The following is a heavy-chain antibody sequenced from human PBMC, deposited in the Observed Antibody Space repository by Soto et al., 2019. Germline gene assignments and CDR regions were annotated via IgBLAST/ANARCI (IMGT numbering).Heavy chain of an antibody. D-gene: IGHD6-19*01. J-gene: IGHJ6*02. CDR1: GGSISSAGYY. V-gene: IGHV4-31*03. CDR2: IYYSGST. Sequence: PSETLSLTCTVSGGSISSAGYYWSWIRQHPGKGLEWIGYIYYSGSTYYNPSLKSRVTISVDTSKNQFSLKLSSVTAADTAVYYGARDFTDSSGPTLGMGVWGQGTTVT. CDR3: ARDFTDSSGPTLGMGV.